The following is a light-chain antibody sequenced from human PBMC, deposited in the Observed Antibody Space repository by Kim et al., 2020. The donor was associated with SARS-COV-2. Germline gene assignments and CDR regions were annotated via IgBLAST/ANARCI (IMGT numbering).Light chain of an antibody. CDR1: KLGDKY. CDR2: QDN. V-gene: IGLV3-1*01. J-gene: IGLJ1*01. Sequence: SYELTQPPSVSVSPGQTATISCSGDKLGDKYASWYQQKPGQSPVLVIFQDNKRPSGIPERFSGSNSGNTATLTISGTQAMDEADYYCQAWDTSTVVFGTGTKVTVL. CDR3: QAWDTSTVV.